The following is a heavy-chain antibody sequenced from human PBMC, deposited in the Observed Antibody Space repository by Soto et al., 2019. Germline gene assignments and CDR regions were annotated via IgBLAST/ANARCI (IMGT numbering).Heavy chain of an antibody. CDR3: ARSRPYYYDSSGYYPGPNWFDP. V-gene: IGHV4-39*01. CDR1: GGSTSSSSYY. Sequence: SEPLSLTCTVSGGSTSSSSYYWGWIRQPPGKGLEWIGSIYYSGSTYYNPSLKSRVTISVDTSKNQFSLKLSPVTAADTAVYYCARSRPYYYDSSGYYPGPNWFDPWGQGTLVTVSS. CDR2: IYYSGST. D-gene: IGHD3-22*01. J-gene: IGHJ5*02.